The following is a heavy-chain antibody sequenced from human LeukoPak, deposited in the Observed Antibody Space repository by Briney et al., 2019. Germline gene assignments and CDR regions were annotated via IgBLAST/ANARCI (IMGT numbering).Heavy chain of an antibody. CDR3: ARDMGFGDLMGY. V-gene: IGHV3-53*01. CDR2: IYSGGTT. D-gene: IGHD3-10*01. CDR1: GFSVSSIY. J-gene: IGHJ4*02. Sequence: GGSLRLSCAASGFSVSSIYMGWVRQAPGKGLEWVAVIYSGGTTYYADSVRGRFTISRDNSKNTLYLQMNSLRAEDTALYYCARDMGFGDLMGYWGQGTLVTVSS.